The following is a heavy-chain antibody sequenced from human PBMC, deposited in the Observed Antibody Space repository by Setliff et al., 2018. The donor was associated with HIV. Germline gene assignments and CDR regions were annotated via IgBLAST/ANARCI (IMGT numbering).Heavy chain of an antibody. J-gene: IGHJ5*02. CDR1: GGSITPHY. V-gene: IGHV4-59*11. Sequence: SETLSLTCTVSGGSITPHYWSWIRQPPGKGLEWIGLIYYSGSTNYSPSLKSRVTISVDSSKNQFSLKLTSVTGADAAIYYCARQFPPYHSGAHYSDLWSQGTLVTVSS. CDR3: ARQFPPYHSGAHYSDL. CDR2: IYYSGST. D-gene: IGHD6-19*01.